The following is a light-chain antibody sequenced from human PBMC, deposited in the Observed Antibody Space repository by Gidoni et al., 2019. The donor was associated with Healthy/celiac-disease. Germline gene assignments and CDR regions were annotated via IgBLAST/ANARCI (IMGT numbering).Light chain of an antibody. CDR1: QSVSSN. CDR2: GAS. Sequence: DIVMTQSPATLSVSPGERATLSCRASQSVSSNLAWYQQKPGQAPRLLIYGASTRATGIPARFSGSGSVTEFTLTISRLQSEDFAVYYCQQYNNWPPWTFXQXTKVEIK. V-gene: IGKV3-15*01. CDR3: QQYNNWPPWT. J-gene: IGKJ1*01.